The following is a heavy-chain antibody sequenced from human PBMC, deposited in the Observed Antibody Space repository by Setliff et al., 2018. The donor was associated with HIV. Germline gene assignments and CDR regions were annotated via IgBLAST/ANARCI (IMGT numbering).Heavy chain of an antibody. CDR3: ARENYYVTEY. V-gene: IGHV3-23*01. Sequence: GGSLRLSCAASGFTFSSYAMSWVRQAPGKGLEWVSTISTSGADTYAAHSMKGRFTISRDNSKNTLYLQMNSLTAEDTAVYYCARENYYVTEYWGQGTLVTVSS. CDR2: ISTSGADT. J-gene: IGHJ4*02. CDR1: GFTFSSYA. D-gene: IGHD3-10*02.